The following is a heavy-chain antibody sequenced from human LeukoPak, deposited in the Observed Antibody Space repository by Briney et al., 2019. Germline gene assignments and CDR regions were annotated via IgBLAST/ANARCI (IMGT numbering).Heavy chain of an antibody. V-gene: IGHV1-2*02. J-gene: IGHJ4*02. CDR2: INPNTGDT. CDR3: ARLAYDSTFAY. D-gene: IGHD5-12*01. Sequence: ASVKVSCKASGYTFTGYYMHWVRQAPGQGLEWMGWINPNTGDTNSAQRFQGRVTMTRDTSITTAYMELSRLRSDDTAVYYCARLAYDSTFAYWGQGTLVTVSS. CDR1: GYTFTGYY.